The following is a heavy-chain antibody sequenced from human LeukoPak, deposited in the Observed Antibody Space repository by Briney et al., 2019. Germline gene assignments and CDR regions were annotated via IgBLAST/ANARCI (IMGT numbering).Heavy chain of an antibody. CDR1: GGSISSSSSDYY. Sequence: SETLSLTCTVSGGSISSSSSDYYWGWVRQPPGKGLEWIGSISYSWTTYYNPSLKSRVTISADTSNNQFSLKLTSLTAADTAVYYCARHRHSHHYDYWGQGTLVIVSS. CDR2: ISYSWTT. CDR3: ARHRHSHHYDY. V-gene: IGHV4-39*01. J-gene: IGHJ4*02. D-gene: IGHD5-18*01.